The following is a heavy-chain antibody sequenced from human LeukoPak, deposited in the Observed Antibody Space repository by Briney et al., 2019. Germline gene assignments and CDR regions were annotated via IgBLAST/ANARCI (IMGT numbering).Heavy chain of an antibody. J-gene: IGHJ4*02. CDR3: ARSNPMIY. D-gene: IGHD3-16*01. Sequence: ASVKVSCKASGYTFTSYAMHWVRQAPGQRLEWMGWINAGNGSTKYSQKFQGRVTITRDTSASTAYMELSSLRSEDTAVYYCARSNPMIYWGQGTLVTVSS. V-gene: IGHV1-3*01. CDR1: GYTFTSYA. CDR2: INAGNGST.